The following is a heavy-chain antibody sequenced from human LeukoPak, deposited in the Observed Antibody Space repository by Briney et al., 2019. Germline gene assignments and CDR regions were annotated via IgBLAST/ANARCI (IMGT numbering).Heavy chain of an antibody. CDR1: GYTFTSYG. Sequence: ASVKVSCKASGYTFTSYGISWVRQAPGQGLEWMGWISAYNGNTNYAQKLQGRVTMTTDTSTSTAYMELMSLRSDDTAVYYCARDEARNYYYYYMDVWGKGTTVTVSS. CDR2: ISAYNGNT. V-gene: IGHV1-18*01. J-gene: IGHJ6*03. CDR3: ARDEARNYYYYYMDV.